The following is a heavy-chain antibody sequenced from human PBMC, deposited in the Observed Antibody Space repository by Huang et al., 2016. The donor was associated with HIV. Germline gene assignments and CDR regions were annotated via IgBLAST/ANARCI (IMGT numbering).Heavy chain of an antibody. CDR3: ARALLLFGLGSPLDF. CDR1: GYTFTTYH. D-gene: IGHD3-10*01. V-gene: IGHV1-46*01. Sequence: QVQLVQSGAEVKKPGASVKISCKASGYTFTTYHMHWVRQAPGQGREWMGRINPSGASTRYAQTVQGRVTMTSDTSTSTVYMELSSLTPEDTAVYYCARALLLFGLGSPLDFWGQGSLVTVSS. J-gene: IGHJ4*02. CDR2: INPSGAST.